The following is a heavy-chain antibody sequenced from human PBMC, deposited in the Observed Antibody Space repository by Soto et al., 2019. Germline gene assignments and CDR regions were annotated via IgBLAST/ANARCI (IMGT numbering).Heavy chain of an antibody. CDR2: IYWDDDK. Sequence: QITLKESGPTLVKPTQTLTLTCTFSGFSLSTSRGGVGWIRQPPGKAREWLALIYWDDDKRYSPSLKSRLTITKDTSKNQVVLTMTNTDPVDTATYYCVHTSGAGNSACFDYWGQGTLVTVSS. D-gene: IGHD6-13*01. J-gene: IGHJ4*02. CDR1: GFSLSTSRGG. V-gene: IGHV2-5*02. CDR3: VHTSGAGNSACFDY.